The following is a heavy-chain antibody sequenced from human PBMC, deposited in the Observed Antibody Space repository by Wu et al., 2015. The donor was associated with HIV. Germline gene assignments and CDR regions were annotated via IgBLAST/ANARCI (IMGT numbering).Heavy chain of an antibody. Sequence: QVQLVQSGAEVKKPGASVKVSCKASGYTFTSYGISWVRQAPGQGLEWMGWISAYNGNTNYAQKLQGRVTMTTDTSTSTAYMELRSLRSDDTAVYYCATGVLPPGVPYYYYYGMDVWGQGTTVTVSS. CDR3: ATGVLPPGVPYYYYYGMDV. CDR2: ISAYNGNT. J-gene: IGHJ6*02. D-gene: IGHD3-16*01. V-gene: IGHV1-18*01. CDR1: GYTFTSYG.